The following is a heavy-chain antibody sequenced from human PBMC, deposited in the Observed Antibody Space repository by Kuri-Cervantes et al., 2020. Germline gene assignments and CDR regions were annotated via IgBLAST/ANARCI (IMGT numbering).Heavy chain of an antibody. CDR1: GYTFTSYD. CDR2: MNPNSGNT. CDR3: ASYLRYCSSTSCRSGFDP. V-gene: IGHV1-8*02. J-gene: IGHJ5*02. D-gene: IGHD2-2*01. Sequence: ASVKVSCKASGYTFTSYDINWVRQATGQGLEWMGWMNPNSGNTGYAQKFQGRVTMTRNTSISTAYMELSSLRSEDTAVYYCASYLRYCSSTSCRSGFDPWGQGTLVTVSS.